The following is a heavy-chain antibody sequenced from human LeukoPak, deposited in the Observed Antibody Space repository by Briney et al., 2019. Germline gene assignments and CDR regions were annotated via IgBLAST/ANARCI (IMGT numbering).Heavy chain of an antibody. D-gene: IGHD6-19*01. V-gene: IGHV4-59*08. J-gene: IGHJ4*02. CDR3: ARVSTYSSGWYGIDY. CDR1: GFTFSDYY. Sequence: GSLRLSCAASGFTFSDYYMSWIRQPPGKGLEWIGYIYYSGSTNYNPSLKSRVTISVDTSKNQFSLKLSSVTAADTAVYYCARVSTYSSGWYGIDYWGQGTLVTVSS. CDR2: IYYSGST.